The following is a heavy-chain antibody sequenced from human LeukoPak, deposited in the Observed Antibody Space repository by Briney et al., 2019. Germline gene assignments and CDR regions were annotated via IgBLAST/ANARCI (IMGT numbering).Heavy chain of an antibody. CDR3: ARDLTMIVVVMGY. D-gene: IGHD3-22*01. V-gene: IGHV1-2*02. J-gene: IGHJ4*02. CDR2: INPNSGGT. Sequence: GASVKVSCKASGYTFTGYYMHWVRQAPGQGLEWMGWINPNSGGTNYAQKFRGRVTMTRDTSISTAYMELSRLRSDDTAVYYCARDLTMIVVVMGYWGQGTLVTVSS. CDR1: GYTFTGYY.